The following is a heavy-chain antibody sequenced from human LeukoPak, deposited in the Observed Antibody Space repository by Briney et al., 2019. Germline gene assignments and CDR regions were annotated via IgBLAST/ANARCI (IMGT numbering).Heavy chain of an antibody. CDR1: GFTFSDYW. D-gene: IGHD3-16*01. CDR3: VRESGVWVGPGIGRPLDV. J-gene: IGHJ6*04. Sequence: AGGSPRLSCAVSGFTFSDYWMTWVRQAPGRGLEWVANIKEDGSDKQYVDSVQGRFTISRDNAGNSLHLQMNSLRVEDTAVYYCVRESGVWVGPGIGRPLDVWGKGTAVTVSS. V-gene: IGHV3-7*01. CDR2: IKEDGSDK.